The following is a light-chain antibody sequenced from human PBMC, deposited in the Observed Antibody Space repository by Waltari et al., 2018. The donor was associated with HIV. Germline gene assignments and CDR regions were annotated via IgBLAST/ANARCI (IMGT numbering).Light chain of an antibody. CDR1: SGHTNYA. V-gene: IGLV4-69*02. J-gene: IGLJ3*02. CDR2: LKRVGSH. Sequence: QLVLTQSPSASASLGASVKLTCTLSSGHTNYAIAWHQQHPEKGPRYLMTLKRVGSHSKGDGIPDRFSGSSSGAERYLIISSLQSEDEADYYCQTWGTGIQVFGGGTKVTVL. CDR3: QTWGTGIQV.